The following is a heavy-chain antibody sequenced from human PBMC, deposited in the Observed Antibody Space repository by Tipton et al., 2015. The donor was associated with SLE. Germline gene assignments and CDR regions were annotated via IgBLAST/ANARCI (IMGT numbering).Heavy chain of an antibody. Sequence: TLSLTCTVSGGSIRSGDYYWSWTRQSAGKGLEWIGRIHASGSTNYNPSLKSRVTTSVDTSKNHFSLKLSSVTAADTAVYYCASDEGHGQWSWYFDLWGRGTLVTVSS. CDR1: GGSIRSGDYY. V-gene: IGHV4-61*02. D-gene: IGHD2-15*01. CDR2: IHASGST. CDR3: ASDEGHGQWSWYFDL. J-gene: IGHJ2*01.